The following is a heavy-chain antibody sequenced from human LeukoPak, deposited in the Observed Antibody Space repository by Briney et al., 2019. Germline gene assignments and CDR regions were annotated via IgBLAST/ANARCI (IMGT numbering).Heavy chain of an antibody. J-gene: IGHJ5*02. D-gene: IGHD5-12*01. CDR1: GFTFSQYS. V-gene: IGHV3-48*01. CDR2: IRSSSET. CDR3: ARDAGTSGYGFDP. Sequence: GGSLRLSCAASGFTFSQYSMNWVRQAPGKGLEWVSHIRSSSETFYADSVKGRFTISRDNARNSLYLQMNNLRGEDTAIYYCARDAGTSGYGFDPWGQGTRVTVPS.